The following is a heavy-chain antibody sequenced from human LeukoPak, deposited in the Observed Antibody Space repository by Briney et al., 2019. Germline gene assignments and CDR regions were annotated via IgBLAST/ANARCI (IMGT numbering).Heavy chain of an antibody. CDR3: ARDKDPHAFDI. V-gene: IGHV1-2*02. CDR2: INPNSGGT. CDR1: GYTFTSYG. J-gene: IGHJ3*02. Sequence: ASVKVSCKASGYTFTSYGISWVRQAPGQGLEWMGWINPNSGGTNYAQKFQGRVTMTRDTSISTAYMELSRLRSDDTAVYYCARDKDPHAFDIWGQGAMVTVSS.